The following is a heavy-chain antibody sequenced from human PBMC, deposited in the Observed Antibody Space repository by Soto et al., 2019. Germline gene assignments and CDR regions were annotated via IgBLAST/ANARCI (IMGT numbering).Heavy chain of an antibody. V-gene: IGHV4-61*08. J-gene: IGHJ5*02. D-gene: IGHD2-15*01. CDR1: GGSISSGGYY. CDR2: IYYSGST. Sequence: SETLSLTCTVSGGSISSGGYYWSWIRQHPGKGLEWIGYIYYSGSTNYNPSLKSRVTISVDTSKNQFSLKLSSVTAADTAVYYCARDGVDGSGGSCLDWFDPWGKGTLVPVAS. CDR3: ARDGVDGSGGSCLDWFDP.